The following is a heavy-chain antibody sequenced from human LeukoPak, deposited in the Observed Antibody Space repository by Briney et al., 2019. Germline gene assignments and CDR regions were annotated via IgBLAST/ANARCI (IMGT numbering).Heavy chain of an antibody. D-gene: IGHD3-22*01. Sequence: GASAKVSCKASGGTFSSYAISWVRQAPGQGLEWMGWINPNSGGTNYAQKFQGRVTMTRDTSISTAYMELSRLRSDDTAVYYCARTTYYYDRFDYWGQGTLVTVSS. J-gene: IGHJ4*02. CDR3: ARTTYYYDRFDY. CDR1: GGTFSSYA. CDR2: INPNSGGT. V-gene: IGHV1-2*02.